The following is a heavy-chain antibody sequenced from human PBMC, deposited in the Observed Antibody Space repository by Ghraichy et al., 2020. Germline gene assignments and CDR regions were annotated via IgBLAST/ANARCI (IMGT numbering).Heavy chain of an antibody. D-gene: IGHD3-3*01. Sequence: GGSLRLSCKASGGTFSSYAISWVRQAPGQGLEWMGGIIPIFGTANYAQKFQGRVTITADESTSTAYMELSSLRSEDTAVYYCARDELRFLEWNYYYGMDVWGQGTTVTVSS. V-gene: IGHV1-69*01. CDR2: IIPIFGTA. CDR3: ARDELRFLEWNYYYGMDV. CDR1: GGTFSSYA. J-gene: IGHJ6*02.